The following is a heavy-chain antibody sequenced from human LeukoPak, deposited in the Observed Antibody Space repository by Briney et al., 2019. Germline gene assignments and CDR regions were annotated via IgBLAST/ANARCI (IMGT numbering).Heavy chain of an antibody. V-gene: IGHV4-59*13. CDR2: IYYSGST. Sequence: PSETLSLTCTVSGGSISRYYWRWIRQPPGKGLEWIGYIYYSGSTNYNPSLKSRVTISVDTSKNQFYLKQSSVTAADTAVYYRARASRRRSSRFYFDYWGQGTLVTVSS. CDR3: ARASRRRSSRFYFDY. J-gene: IGHJ4*02. CDR1: GGSISRYY. D-gene: IGHD6-6*01.